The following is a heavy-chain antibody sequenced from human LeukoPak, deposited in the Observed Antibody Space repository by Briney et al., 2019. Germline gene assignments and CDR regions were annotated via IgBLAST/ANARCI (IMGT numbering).Heavy chain of an antibody. CDR3: ARVVRAVAGTKFDY. CDR1: GGSINSYY. Sequence: SETLSLTCTVSGGSINSYYWSWIRQPPGKGLEWIGYIYYSGSTNYNPSLKSRVTISVDTSKNQFSLKLSSVTAADTAVYYCARVVRAVAGTKFDYWGQGTLVTVSS. J-gene: IGHJ4*02. CDR2: IYYSGST. V-gene: IGHV4-59*01. D-gene: IGHD6-19*01.